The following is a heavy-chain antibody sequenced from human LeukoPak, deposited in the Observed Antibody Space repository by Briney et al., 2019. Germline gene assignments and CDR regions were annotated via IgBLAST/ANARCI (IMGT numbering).Heavy chain of an antibody. J-gene: IGHJ3*02. CDR1: GFTVSSNY. V-gene: IGHV3-53*01. D-gene: IGHD3-10*01. Sequence: GGSLRLYCAASGFTVSSNYMSWVRQAPGKGLEWVSVIYSGGSTYYADSVKGRFTISRDNSKNTLYLQMNSLRAEDTAVYYCATHLYGSGSCHDAFDIWGQGTMVTVSS. CDR2: IYSGGST. CDR3: ATHLYGSGSCHDAFDI.